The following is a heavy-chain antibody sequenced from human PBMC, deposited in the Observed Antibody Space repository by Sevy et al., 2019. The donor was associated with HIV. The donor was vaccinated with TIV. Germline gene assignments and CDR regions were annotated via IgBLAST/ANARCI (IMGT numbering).Heavy chain of an antibody. Sequence: GGSLRLSCSTSGFTFRAYAISWVRQAPGKGLEWVGLIRNAPYGEATEYGASVEGRFFLSRDDSKSVAYLQMNSLYTEDTAVYYCSRWGSEYIRDYWGQGTLVTVSS. CDR2: IRNAPYGEAT. D-gene: IGHD3-16*01. V-gene: IGHV3-49*04. CDR3: SRWGSEYIRDY. CDR1: GFTFRAYA. J-gene: IGHJ4*02.